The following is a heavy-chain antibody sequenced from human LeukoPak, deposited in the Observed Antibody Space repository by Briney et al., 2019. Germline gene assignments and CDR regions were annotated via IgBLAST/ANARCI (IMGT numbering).Heavy chain of an antibody. V-gene: IGHV4-34*01. J-gene: IGHJ6*03. CDR2: INHSGST. Sequence: SETLSLTCAVYGGSFSGYYWSWIRQPPGKGLEWIGEINHSGSTNYNPSLESRVTISVDTSKNQFSLKLSSVTAADTAVYYCARIASYYYYYYVDVWGKGTTVTVSS. CDR3: ARIASYYYYYYVDV. CDR1: GGSFSGYY.